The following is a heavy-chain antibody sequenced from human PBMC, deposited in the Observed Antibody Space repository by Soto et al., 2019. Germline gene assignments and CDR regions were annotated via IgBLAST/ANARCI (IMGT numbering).Heavy chain of an antibody. CDR3: ARDLWGYCGTDCYPLDV. V-gene: IGHV4-31*03. D-gene: IGHD2-21*02. J-gene: IGHJ6*02. Sequence: SETLSLTCTVSGGSISNGGYYWNWIRQHPGKGLEWIGYIYYSGSTYYNPSLKSRVTISVDTSKNQFSLKLNSVTAADTAVYYCARDLWGYCGTDCYPLDVWDQGTTVTVSS. CDR1: GGSISNGGYY. CDR2: IYYSGST.